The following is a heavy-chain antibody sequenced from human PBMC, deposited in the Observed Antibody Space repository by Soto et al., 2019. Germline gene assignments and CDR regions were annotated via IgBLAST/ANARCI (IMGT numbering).Heavy chain of an antibody. CDR1: GFNFSTYS. J-gene: IGHJ4*02. D-gene: IGHD3-22*01. Sequence: PGGSLRLSCAASGFNFSTYSMNWVRQAPGKGLEWVSSISSSSTYIYYADSVRGRFTISRDNAKNSLYLQMNSLRAEDTAVYYCARYGYYYDSSAYSGYWGQGTLVTVSS. V-gene: IGHV3-21*06. CDR2: ISSSSTYI. CDR3: ARYGYYYDSSAYSGY.